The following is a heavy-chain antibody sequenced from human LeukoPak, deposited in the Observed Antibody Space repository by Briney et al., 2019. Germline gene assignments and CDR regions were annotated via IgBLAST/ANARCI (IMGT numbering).Heavy chain of an antibody. CDR1: GGSISSGGYY. D-gene: IGHD3-10*01. CDR3: ARALLWLGELSHYYYYGMDV. V-gene: IGHV4-30-4*08. CDR2: IYYSGST. J-gene: IGHJ6*02. Sequence: SETLSLTCTVSGGSISSGGYYWSWIRQHPGKGLEWIGYIYYSGSTYYNPSLKSRVTISVDTSKNQFSLKLSSVTAADTAVYYCARALLWLGELSHYYYYGMDVWGQGTTVTVSS.